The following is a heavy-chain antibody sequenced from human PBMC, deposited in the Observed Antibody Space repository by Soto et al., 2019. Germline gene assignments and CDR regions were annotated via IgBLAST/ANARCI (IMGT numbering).Heavy chain of an antibody. CDR3: ARVGYCSSTSCYWDGMDV. J-gene: IGHJ6*02. D-gene: IGHD2-2*01. CDR2: IYYSGST. Sequence: SETLSLTCTVSGGSISSYYWSWIRQPPGKGLEWVGYIYYSGSTNYNPPLKSRVTISVDTSKNQFSLKLSSVTAADTAVYYCARVGYCSSTSCYWDGMDVWGQGTTVTVSS. CDR1: GGSISSYY. V-gene: IGHV4-59*01.